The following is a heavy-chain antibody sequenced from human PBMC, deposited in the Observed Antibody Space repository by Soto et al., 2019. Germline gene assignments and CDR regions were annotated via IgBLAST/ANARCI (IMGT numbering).Heavy chain of an antibody. CDR1: GFTFSSYW. D-gene: IGHD6-13*01. Sequence: GGSLRLSCAASGFTFSSYWMSWVRQAPGKGLEWVANIKQDGSEKYYVDSVKGRFTISRDNAKNSLYLQMNSLRAEDTAVYYCARDTRQKSSSWETFDYWGQGTLVTVSS. CDR2: IKQDGSEK. J-gene: IGHJ4*02. V-gene: IGHV3-7*03. CDR3: ARDTRQKSSSWETFDY.